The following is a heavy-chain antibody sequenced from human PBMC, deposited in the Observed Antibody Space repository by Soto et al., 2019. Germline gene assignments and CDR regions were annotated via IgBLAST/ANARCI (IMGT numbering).Heavy chain of an antibody. V-gene: IGHV4-34*01. CDR2: INHSGST. CDR3: ARGRGYSYGYWGIYYYGMDV. Sequence: PSETLSLTCAVYGGSFSGYYWSWIRQPPGKGLEWIGEINHSGSTNYNPSLKSRVTISVDTSKNQFSLKLSSVTAADTAVYYCARGRGYSYGYWGIYYYGMDVWGQGTTVTVS. J-gene: IGHJ6*02. D-gene: IGHD5-18*01. CDR1: GGSFSGYY.